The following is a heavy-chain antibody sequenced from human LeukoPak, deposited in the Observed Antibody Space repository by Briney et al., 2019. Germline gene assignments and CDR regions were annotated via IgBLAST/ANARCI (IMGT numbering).Heavy chain of an antibody. CDR2: IWSDGSNK. CDR1: GLTFSSYG. V-gene: IGHV3-33*01. D-gene: IGHD6-13*01. CDR3: ASAAGAYDN. Sequence: GRSLRLSCEASGLTFSSYGMHWVRQASGEGLEWVAVIWSDGSNKYYADSVKGRFAISRDNSKNTVWLQMNSLRAEDTAAYYCASAAGAYDNWGQGTLVTVSS. J-gene: IGHJ4*02.